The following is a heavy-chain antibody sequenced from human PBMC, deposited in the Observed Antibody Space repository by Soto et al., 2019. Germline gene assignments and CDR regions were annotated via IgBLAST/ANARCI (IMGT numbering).Heavy chain of an antibody. D-gene: IGHD3-3*01. J-gene: IGHJ1*01. CDR1: GFTFSSYG. CDR2: IWYDGSNK. V-gene: IGHV3-33*01. CDR3: ARDLYEAWYYDSEYFQH. Sequence: PGGSLRLSCAASGFTFSSYGMHWVRQAPGKGLEWVAVIWYDGSNKYYADSVKGRVTITRDTSASTAYMELSSLRSEDTAVYYCARDLYEAWYYDSEYFQHWGQGTPVTVSS.